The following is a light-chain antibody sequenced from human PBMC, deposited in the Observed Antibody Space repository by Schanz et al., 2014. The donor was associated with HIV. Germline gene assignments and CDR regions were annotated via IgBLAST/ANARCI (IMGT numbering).Light chain of an antibody. J-gene: IGLJ1*01. CDR3: SSYTSSRTYV. CDR2: DVS. Sequence: QSALTQPASVSGSPGQSITISCTGTNSDVGGYIHVSWYQQHPGKAPKVMIYDVSNRPSGVSNRFSGSKSGNTASLTISGLQAEDEADYYCSSYTSSRTYVFGTGTKLTVL. CDR1: NSDVGGYIH. V-gene: IGLV2-14*03.